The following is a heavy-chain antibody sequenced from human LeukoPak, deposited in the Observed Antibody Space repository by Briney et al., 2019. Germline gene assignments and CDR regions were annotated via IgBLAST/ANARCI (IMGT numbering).Heavy chain of an antibody. CDR1: GFTFSRCW. CDR3: ASEVVADAFDV. J-gene: IGHJ3*01. Sequence: GGSLRLSCAASGFTFSRCWMSWLRQAPGKGLEWVANIKQDGSEKYYVDSVKGRFTISRDNAKNSLYLQMNSLRAEDTAVYYCASEVVADAFDVWGQGTMVTVSS. CDR2: IKQDGSEK. D-gene: IGHD2-15*01. V-gene: IGHV3-7*01.